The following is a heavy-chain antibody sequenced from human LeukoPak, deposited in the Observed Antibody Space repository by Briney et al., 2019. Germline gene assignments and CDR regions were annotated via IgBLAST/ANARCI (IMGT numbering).Heavy chain of an antibody. J-gene: IGHJ6*02. Sequence: GGSLRLSCASSGFTFSDYNMNWVRQAPGKGLEWVSYITNGGSTIHHADSVKGRFTISRDNAKKTLYLQMNSLRAEDTAVYYCARSIGLTGGGVDVWGQGTTVTVSS. CDR2: ITNGGSTI. V-gene: IGHV3-11*01. CDR1: GFTFSDYN. CDR3: ARSIGLTGGGVDV. D-gene: IGHD3-9*01.